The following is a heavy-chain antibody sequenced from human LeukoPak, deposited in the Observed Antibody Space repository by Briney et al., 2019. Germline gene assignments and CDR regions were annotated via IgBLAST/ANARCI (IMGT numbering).Heavy chain of an antibody. CDR2: ISAYNGDT. CDR3: ARGPPYGSGSYYSGMDV. J-gene: IGHJ6*02. Sequence: ASVKVSCKASGGTFSSYAISWVRQAPGQGLEWMGWISAYNGDTKSAQKFQDRVTLTTDTSTSTAYMDLRSLRSDDTAVYYCARGPPYGSGSYYSGMDVWGQGTTVTVSS. D-gene: IGHD3-10*01. CDR1: GGTFSSYA. V-gene: IGHV1-18*01.